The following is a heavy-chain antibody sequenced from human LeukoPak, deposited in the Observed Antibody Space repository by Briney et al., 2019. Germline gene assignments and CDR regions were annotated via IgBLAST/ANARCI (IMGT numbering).Heavy chain of an antibody. Sequence: ASVKVSCKVSGYTLTELSMHWVRQAPGKGLEWMGGFDPEDGETIYAQRFQGRVTMTEDTSTDTAYMELSSLRSEDTAVYYCATGVASPAAEFDPWGQGTLVTVSS. CDR2: FDPEDGET. J-gene: IGHJ5*02. CDR1: GYTLTELS. V-gene: IGHV1-24*01. D-gene: IGHD2-2*01. CDR3: ATGVASPAAEFDP.